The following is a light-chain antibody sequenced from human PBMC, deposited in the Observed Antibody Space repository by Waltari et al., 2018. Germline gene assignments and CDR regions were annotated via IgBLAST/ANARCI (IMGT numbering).Light chain of an antibody. Sequence: VLTQSPDTLSSSPGERATLSCRASQSLTKRYLAWYQQKPGRAPRLLIYGASSRAAGIPDRFSGSGSGTDFTLTISRLEPEDFAVYYCQQYGSSVLYTFGQGTKLEIK. CDR3: QQYGSSVLYT. J-gene: IGKJ2*01. CDR2: GAS. CDR1: QSLTKRY. V-gene: IGKV3-20*01.